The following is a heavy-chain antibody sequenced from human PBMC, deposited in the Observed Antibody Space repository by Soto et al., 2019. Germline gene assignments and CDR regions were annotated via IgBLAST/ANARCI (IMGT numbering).Heavy chain of an antibody. V-gene: IGHV4-34*01. CDR2: INHSGST. J-gene: IGHJ4*02. Sequence: SETLSLTCAVYGGSFSGYYWSWIRQPPGKGLEWIGEINHSGSTNYNPSLKSRVTISVDTSKNQFSLKLSSVTAADTAVYYCARGFLRLGGQRYLFAYWGQGTLVPVSS. D-gene: IGHD3-16*02. CDR1: GGSFSGYY. CDR3: ARGFLRLGGQRYLFAY.